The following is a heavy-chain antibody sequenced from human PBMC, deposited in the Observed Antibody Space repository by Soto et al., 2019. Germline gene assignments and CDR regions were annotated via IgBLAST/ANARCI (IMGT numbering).Heavy chain of an antibody. CDR1: GFTFSSYG. V-gene: IGHV3-30*18. CDR3: AKDVVVSATTGLGDYYYYYGMDV. J-gene: IGHJ6*04. Sequence: QVQLVESGGGVVQPGRSLRLSCAASGFTFSSYGMHWVRQAPGKGLEWVAVISYDGSNKYYADSVKGRFTISRDKSKNTLYLQMTSPRAEDTAVYYCAKDVVVSATTGLGDYYYYYGMDVWGKGTSVTVSS. D-gene: IGHD2-21*01. CDR2: ISYDGSNK.